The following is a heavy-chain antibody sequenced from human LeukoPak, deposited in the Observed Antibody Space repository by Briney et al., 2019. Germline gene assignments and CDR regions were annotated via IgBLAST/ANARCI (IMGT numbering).Heavy chain of an antibody. CDR1: GFTFSSYS. CDR2: ISSSSSYI. Sequence: GGSLRLSCAASGFTFSSYSMNWVRQAPGKGLEWVSSISSSSSYIYYADSVKGRFTISRDNSKNTLYLQMNSLRAEDTAVYYCAKDLMRVPGYWGQGTLVTVSS. J-gene: IGHJ4*02. V-gene: IGHV3-21*01. CDR3: AKDLMRVPGY. D-gene: IGHD3-16*01.